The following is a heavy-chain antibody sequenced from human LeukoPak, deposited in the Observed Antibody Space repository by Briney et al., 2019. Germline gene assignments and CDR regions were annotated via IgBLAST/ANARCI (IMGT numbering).Heavy chain of an antibody. V-gene: IGHV3-20*01. CDR2: INWNGGST. CDR3: ARDRDGYNRDAFDI. J-gene: IGHJ3*02. D-gene: IGHD5-24*01. Sequence: GGSLRLSCAASGFTFDDYGMSWVRQAPGKGLEWVSGINWNGGSTGYADSVKGRFTISSDNAKNSLYLQMNSLRAEDTALYHCARDRDGYNRDAFDIWGQGTMVTVSS. CDR1: GFTFDDYG.